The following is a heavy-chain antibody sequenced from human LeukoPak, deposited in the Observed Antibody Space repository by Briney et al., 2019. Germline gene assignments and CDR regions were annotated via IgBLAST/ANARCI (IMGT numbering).Heavy chain of an antibody. V-gene: IGHV3-33*01. J-gene: IGHJ1*01. CDR3: ARGGTLEYFQH. Sequence: GRSLRLSCAASGFTFSSYGMHWVRQAPGKGLEWVAVIWYDGSNKYYADSVKGRFTISRDNSKNTLYLQMNSLRAEDTAVYYCARGGTLEYFQHWGQGTLVTVSS. CDR1: GFTFSSYG. CDR2: IWYDGSNK.